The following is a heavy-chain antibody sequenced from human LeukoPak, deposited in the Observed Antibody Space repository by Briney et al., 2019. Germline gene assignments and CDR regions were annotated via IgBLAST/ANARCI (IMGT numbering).Heavy chain of an antibody. CDR2: MNPNSGNT. D-gene: IGHD3-22*01. CDR1: GYTFTSYD. CDR3: ARARVGDSSGYYPSYLDY. J-gene: IGHJ4*02. Sequence: GASVKVSCKASGYTFTSYDINWVRQATGQGLEWMGGMNPNSGNTGYAQKLQGRVTMTRNTSISTPYMELSSLRSEDTAVYYCARARVGDSSGYYPSYLDYWGQGTLVTVSS. V-gene: IGHV1-8*01.